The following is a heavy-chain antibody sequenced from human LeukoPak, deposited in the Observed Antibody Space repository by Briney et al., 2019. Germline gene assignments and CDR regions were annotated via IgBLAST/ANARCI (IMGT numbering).Heavy chain of an antibody. J-gene: IGHJ4*02. Sequence: GGSLRLSCAASGFSFSTYSMSWVRQAPGKGLEWVSVISDTGATKFYADSVKGRFTISRDNSKNTLYLQMSSLRVEDTAVYYCVKDLVGYDSSNYRDCWGQGTLVTVSS. CDR3: VKDLVGYDSSNYRDC. D-gene: IGHD3-22*01. V-gene: IGHV3-23*01. CDR1: GFSFSTYS. CDR2: ISDTGATK.